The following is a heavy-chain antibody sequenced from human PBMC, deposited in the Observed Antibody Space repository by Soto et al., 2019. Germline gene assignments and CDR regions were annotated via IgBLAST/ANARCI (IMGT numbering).Heavy chain of an antibody. CDR3: ARAVRITIFGVVTTGVGYFDY. J-gene: IGHJ4*02. CDR2: IYYSGST. V-gene: IGHV4-39*01. CDR1: GGSISSSSYY. Sequence: SETLSLTCTVSGGSISSSSYYWGWIRQPPGKGLEWIGSIYYSGSTYYNPSLKSRVTISVDTSKNQFSLKLSSVTAADTAVYYCARAVRITIFGVVTTGVGYFDYWGQGTLVTVSS. D-gene: IGHD3-3*01.